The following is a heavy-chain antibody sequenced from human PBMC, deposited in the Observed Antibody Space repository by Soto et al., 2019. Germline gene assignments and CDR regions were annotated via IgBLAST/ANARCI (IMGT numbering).Heavy chain of an antibody. D-gene: IGHD1-7*01. V-gene: IGHV3-23*01. CDR1: GLTFSKYA. CDR2: MSGSSSTT. Sequence: GGSLRLACAASGLTFSKYAMGWVRQAPGGGLEWVSAMSGSSSTTYYADSVRGRFTISRDISKNTLYLQMSSLRAEDTALYYCAKNQERELPRVIDFWGQGTLVTVSS. CDR3: AKNQERELPRVIDF. J-gene: IGHJ4*02.